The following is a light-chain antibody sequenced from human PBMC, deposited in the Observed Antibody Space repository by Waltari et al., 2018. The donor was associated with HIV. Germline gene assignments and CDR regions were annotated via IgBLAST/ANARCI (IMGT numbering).Light chain of an antibody. J-gene: IGLJ2*01. CDR2: EVN. CDR3: SSYAGSNNRV. V-gene: IGLV2-8*01. Sequence: QSALTQPPSASGSPGPSVTISCTGTSSDVGGSTSVSWYQQHPGKAPKLMIYEVNKRPSGVPDRFSGSKSGNTASLTVSGLQAEDEADYYCSSYAGSNNRVFGGGTKLTVL. CDR1: SSDVGGSTS.